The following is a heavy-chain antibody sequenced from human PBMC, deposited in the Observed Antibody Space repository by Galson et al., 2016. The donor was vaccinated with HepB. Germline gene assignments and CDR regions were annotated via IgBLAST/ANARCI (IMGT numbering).Heavy chain of an antibody. Sequence: LRLSCAASGFTFSTYAMGWVRQAPGKGLEWVSAISNSGGITYYADSVKGRFTISRDNSKDTLYLQMNSLRVEDTALYYCVKEFVATGAVVGDYWGQGTLVSVSS. J-gene: IGHJ4*02. CDR2: ISNSGGIT. CDR3: VKEFVATGAVVGDY. D-gene: IGHD2-21*01. V-gene: IGHV3-23*01. CDR1: GFTFSTYA.